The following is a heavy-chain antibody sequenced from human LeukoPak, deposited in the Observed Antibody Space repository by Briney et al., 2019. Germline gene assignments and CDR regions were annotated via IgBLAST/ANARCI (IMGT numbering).Heavy chain of an antibody. CDR1: GGSFSGYY. Sequence: SETLSLTCAVYGGSFSGYYWSWIRQPPGKGLEWIGEINHSGSTNYNPSLKSRVTISVDTSKNQFSLKLSSVTAADTAVYYCARGRSSSWVYYYYMDVWGEGTTVTVSS. CDR3: ARGRSSSWVYYYYMDV. V-gene: IGHV4-34*01. J-gene: IGHJ6*03. CDR2: INHSGST. D-gene: IGHD6-6*01.